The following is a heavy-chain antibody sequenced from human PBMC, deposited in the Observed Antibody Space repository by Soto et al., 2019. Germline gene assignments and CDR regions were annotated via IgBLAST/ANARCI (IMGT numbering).Heavy chain of an antibody. V-gene: IGHV1-3*05. J-gene: IGHJ4*02. Sequence: QVQLVQSGAEEKKPGASVKVSCKASGYTFTSYAMHWVRQAPGQRLEWMGWINAGNGNTKYSQKFQGRVNITRDTSASTAYMALSSMRSEDTAVYYCARGGIAVAGISYWGQGTLVTVSS. D-gene: IGHD6-19*01. CDR2: INAGNGNT. CDR1: GYTFTSYA. CDR3: ARGGIAVAGISY.